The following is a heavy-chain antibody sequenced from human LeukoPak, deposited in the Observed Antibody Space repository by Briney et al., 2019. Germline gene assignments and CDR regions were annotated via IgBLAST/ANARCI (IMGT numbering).Heavy chain of an antibody. CDR1: GFTFSSYA. Sequence: GGSLRLSCAASGFTFSSYAMSWVRLAPGKGLEWVPTISGNGDYTYYADSVKGRFTISRDNSKNTLYLQMNSLRADDTAVYYCAKRGIAAAASFDYWGQGTLVSVSS. CDR2: ISGNGDYT. D-gene: IGHD6-13*01. CDR3: AKRGIAAAASFDY. V-gene: IGHV3-23*01. J-gene: IGHJ4*02.